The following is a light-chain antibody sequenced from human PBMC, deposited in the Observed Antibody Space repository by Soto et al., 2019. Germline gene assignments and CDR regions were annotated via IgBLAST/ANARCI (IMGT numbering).Light chain of an antibody. CDR3: CSYAGSMTFV. CDR1: SSDVGSYNL. V-gene: IGLV2-23*03. CDR2: EGS. J-gene: IGLJ2*01. Sequence: QSALTQPASVSGSPGQSITISCTGTSSDVGSYNLVSWNQQHPGKAPKLMIYEGSKRPSGVSNRFSGSKSANTASLTISGLQAEDEADYYCCSYAGSMTFVFGGGTKLTVL.